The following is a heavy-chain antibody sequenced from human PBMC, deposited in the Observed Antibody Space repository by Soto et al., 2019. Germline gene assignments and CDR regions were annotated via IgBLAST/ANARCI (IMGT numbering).Heavy chain of an antibody. CDR1: GYTFTGYY. CDR2: INPNSGGT. Sequence: ASVKVSCKASGYTFTGYYMHWVRQAPGQGLEWMGWINPNSGGTNYAQKFQGWVTMTRDTSISTAYMELSRLRSDDTAVYYCARGMLTDQNYYYMDVWGKGTTVTVSS. J-gene: IGHJ6*03. D-gene: IGHD3-9*01. V-gene: IGHV1-2*04. CDR3: ARGMLTDQNYYYMDV.